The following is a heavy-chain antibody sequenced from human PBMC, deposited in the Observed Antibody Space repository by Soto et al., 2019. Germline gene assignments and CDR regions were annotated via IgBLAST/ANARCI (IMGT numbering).Heavy chain of an antibody. J-gene: IGHJ5*01. CDR2: TYYRSKWYV. CDR3: VRLIGNSWLDS. Sequence: QVQLQQSGPGLVKPSQTLSLTCAISGDSVSSNTATWDWIRHSPSRGLEWLGRTYYRSKWYVDYAVFVKSRITINPDTSNNQLSLQLNSVTPDDTAVDYCVRLIGNSWLDSWGQGTLVTVSS. V-gene: IGHV6-1*01. D-gene: IGHD2-8*01. CDR1: GDSVSSNTAT.